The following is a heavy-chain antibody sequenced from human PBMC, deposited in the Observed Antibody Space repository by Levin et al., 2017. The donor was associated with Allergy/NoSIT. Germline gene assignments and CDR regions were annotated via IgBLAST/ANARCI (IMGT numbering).Heavy chain of an antibody. CDR1: GGSFSGYY. J-gene: IGHJ4*02. CDR3: ARGAGTEPLDY. V-gene: IGHV4-34*01. CDR2: INHSGST. D-gene: IGHD1-1*01. Sequence: SETLSLTCAVYGGSFSGYYWSWIRQPPGKGLEWIGEINHSGSTNYNPSLKSRVTISVDTSKNQFSLKLSSVTAADTAVYYCARGAGTEPLDYWGQGTLVTVSS.